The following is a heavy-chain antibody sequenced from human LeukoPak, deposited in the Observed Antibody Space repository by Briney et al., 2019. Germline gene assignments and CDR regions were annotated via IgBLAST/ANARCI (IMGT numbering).Heavy chain of an antibody. Sequence: GGSLRLSCAPSGFTYSTYGMQWVRRAPGKGLEGVAILSYDGINEYYADSVKGRFTISRDNSTTTLYLQMNSRRAEDTAVYFCAKSPLVIEGYYFDYWGQGNLVTVSS. J-gene: IGHJ4*02. CDR3: AKSPLVIEGYYFDY. CDR2: LSYDGINE. CDR1: GFTYSTYG. D-gene: IGHD2-21*01. V-gene: IGHV3-30*18.